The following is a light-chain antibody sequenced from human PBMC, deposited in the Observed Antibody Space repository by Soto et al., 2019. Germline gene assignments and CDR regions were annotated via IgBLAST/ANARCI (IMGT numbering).Light chain of an antibody. CDR2: DAS. J-gene: IGKJ1*01. CDR3: QQYNAWPRT. V-gene: IGKV3-15*01. Sequence: EVVMTQSPATLSVSPGERATLSCRASLSVSRNLAWYQQKPGQAPRLLIFDASTRATGISARFSGSGSGTEFTLTITSLQSEDFAVYYCQQYNAWPRTFGQGTKVDIK. CDR1: LSVSRN.